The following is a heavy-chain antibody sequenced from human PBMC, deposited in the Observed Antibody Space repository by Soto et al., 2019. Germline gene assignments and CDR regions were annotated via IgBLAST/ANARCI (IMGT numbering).Heavy chain of an antibody. V-gene: IGHV1-8*02. J-gene: IGHJ1*01. Sequence: ASVKVSCKASGYTFTSYDINWVRQATGQGLEWMGWMNPNSGNTGYAQKFQGRVTMTRNTSISTAYMELSSLRSEDTAVYYCATYLDLYSSSYFQHWGQGTLVTVSS. CDR3: ATYLDLYSSSYFQH. D-gene: IGHD6-6*01. CDR1: GYTFTSYD. CDR2: MNPNSGNT.